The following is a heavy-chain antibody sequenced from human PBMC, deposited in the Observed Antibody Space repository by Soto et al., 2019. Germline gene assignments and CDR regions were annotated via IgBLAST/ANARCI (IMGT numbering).Heavy chain of an antibody. CDR3: ARQYSSSRLGYYFDY. CDR1: GGSISSYY. J-gene: IGHJ4*02. CDR2: IYYSGST. Sequence: SETLSLTCTVSGGSISSYYWSWIRQPPGKGLEWIGYIYYSGSTNYNPSLKSRVTISVDTSKNQFSLKLSSVTAADTAVYYCARQYSSSRLGYYFDYWGQGTLVTVSS. D-gene: IGHD6-13*01. V-gene: IGHV4-59*08.